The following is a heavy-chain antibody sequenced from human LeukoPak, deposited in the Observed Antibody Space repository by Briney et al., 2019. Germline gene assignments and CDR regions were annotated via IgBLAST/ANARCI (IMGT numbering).Heavy chain of an antibody. Sequence: PSETLSLTCTVSGGSIYSGDYYWSWIRQPPGKGLERIGYIYYSGSTYYNPSLKSRLTISVDTSKNQFSLELSSVTAADTAMYYCARGRDYYGSGSTDLDYWGQGILVTVSS. J-gene: IGHJ4*02. CDR2: IYYSGST. CDR1: GGSIYSGDYY. D-gene: IGHD3-10*01. CDR3: ARGRDYYGSGSTDLDY. V-gene: IGHV4-30-4*01.